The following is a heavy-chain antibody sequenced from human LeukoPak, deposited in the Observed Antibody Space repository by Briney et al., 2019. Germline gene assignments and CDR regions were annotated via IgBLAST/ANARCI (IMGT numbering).Heavy chain of an antibody. J-gene: IGHJ4*02. D-gene: IGHD6-19*01. CDR2: IYPGDSNT. CDR3: ARQSAYSSGWYIDY. CDR1: GYSFTSYW. Sequence: GESLKISCEGSGYSFTSYWIAWVRQMPGKGLEWMGVIYPGDSNTIYSPSFEGKVSISAHKSISPAYLQWSSLKASDTAMYYCARQSAYSSGWYIDYWGQGTLVTVSS. V-gene: IGHV5-51*01.